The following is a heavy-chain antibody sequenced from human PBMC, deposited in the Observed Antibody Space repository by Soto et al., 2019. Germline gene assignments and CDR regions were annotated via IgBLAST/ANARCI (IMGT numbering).Heavy chain of an antibody. V-gene: IGHV3-23*01. D-gene: IGHD1-26*01. CDR3: AKRKVGWYFDL. J-gene: IGHJ2*01. CDR2: ISGSGGST. Sequence: EVRLLESGGGLVQPGGSLRLSCAASGFTFSSYAMSWVRQAPGKGLEWVSAISGSGGSTYYADSVKGRFSISRDNYKNTLYLQLNSLSAEDTAVYYCAKRKVGWYFDLWGRGTLVTVSS. CDR1: GFTFSSYA.